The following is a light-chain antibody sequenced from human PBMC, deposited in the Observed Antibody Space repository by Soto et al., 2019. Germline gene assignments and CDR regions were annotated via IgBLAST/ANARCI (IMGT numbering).Light chain of an antibody. CDR3: SSYTSSSLNYV. Sequence: QSALTHPASVSGSPGQSITISCTGTSSDVGGYNYVSWYQQHPGKAPKLMIYEVSNRPSGVSNRFSGSKSGNTASLTISGLQAEDEADYYCSSYTSSSLNYVFGTGTKLTVL. J-gene: IGLJ1*01. CDR2: EVS. CDR1: SSDVGGYNY. V-gene: IGLV2-14*01.